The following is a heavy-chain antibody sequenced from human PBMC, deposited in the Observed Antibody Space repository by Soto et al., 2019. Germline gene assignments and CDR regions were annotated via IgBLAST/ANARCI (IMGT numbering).Heavy chain of an antibody. D-gene: IGHD4-17*01. CDR3: ARTTVTTFGNYYYYMDV. CDR1: GYSISSSNW. J-gene: IGHJ6*03. CDR2: IYYSGST. V-gene: IGHV4-28*01. Sequence: PSETLSLTCAVSGYSISSSNWWGWIRQPPGKGLEWIGYIYYSGSTYYNPSLKSRVTMSVDTSKNQFSLKLSSVTAVDTAVYYCARTTVTTFGNYYYYMDVWGKGTTVTVSS.